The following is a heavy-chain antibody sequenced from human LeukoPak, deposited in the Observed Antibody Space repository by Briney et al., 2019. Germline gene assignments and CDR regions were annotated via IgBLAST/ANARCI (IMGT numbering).Heavy chain of an antibody. D-gene: IGHD4-17*01. CDR2: IIPIFGTA. Sequence: SVTVSFKASGGTFSSYAISWVRQAPGQGGEWMGGIIPIFGTANYAQKFQGRVTITADESTTTAYMGLSSLRSEDTAVYYCARAAGDGDYVPLDYWGQGTLVTVSS. V-gene: IGHV1-69*13. CDR1: GGTFSSYA. CDR3: ARAAGDGDYVPLDY. J-gene: IGHJ4*02.